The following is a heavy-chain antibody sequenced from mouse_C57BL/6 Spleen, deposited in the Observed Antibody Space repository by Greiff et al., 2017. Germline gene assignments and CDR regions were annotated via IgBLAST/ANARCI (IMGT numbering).Heavy chain of an antibody. CDR2: INPSNGGT. CDR3: AREGLRRPPYYAMDY. J-gene: IGHJ4*01. D-gene: IGHD2-4*01. V-gene: IGHV1-53*01. Sequence: VQLQQPGTELVKPGASVKLSCKASGYTFTSYWMHWVKQRPGQGLEWIGNINPSNGGTNYNEKFKSKATLTVDKSSSTAYMQLSSLTSEDSAVYYCAREGLRRPPYYAMDYWGQGTSVTVSS. CDR1: GYTFTSYW.